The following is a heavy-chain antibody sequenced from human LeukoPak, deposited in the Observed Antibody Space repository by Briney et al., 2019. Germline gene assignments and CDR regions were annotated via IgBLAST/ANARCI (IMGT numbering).Heavy chain of an antibody. CDR3: ARGRSGSYSYPSRFDP. CDR1: GGSFSGYY. J-gene: IGHJ5*02. Sequence: SETRSLTCAVYGGSFSGYYWSWIRQPPGKGLEGIGEITHSGSTNYNPSPKSRVTISVDTSKNQFSLKLSSVTAADTAVYYCARGRSGSYSYPSRFDPWGQGTLVTVSS. V-gene: IGHV4-34*01. D-gene: IGHD3-10*01. CDR2: ITHSGST.